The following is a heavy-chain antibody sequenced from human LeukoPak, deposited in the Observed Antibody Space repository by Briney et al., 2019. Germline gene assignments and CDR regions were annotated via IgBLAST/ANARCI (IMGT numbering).Heavy chain of an antibody. J-gene: IGHJ6*02. Sequence: GVSLRLSCAASGFTVNSNYMSWVRQAPGKGLEWVSLIYTGGSTYYADSVRGRFTISRDNSENTLYLQMNSLRPEDTAIYYCARGFGKAAADVFGGYTMDVWGQGTTVTVSS. D-gene: IGHD6-13*01. CDR1: GFTVNSNY. CDR2: IYTGGST. V-gene: IGHV3-66*02. CDR3: ARGFGKAAADVFGGYTMDV.